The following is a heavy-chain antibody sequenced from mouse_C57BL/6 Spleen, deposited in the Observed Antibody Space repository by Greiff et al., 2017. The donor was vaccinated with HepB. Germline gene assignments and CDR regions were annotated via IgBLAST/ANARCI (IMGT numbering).Heavy chain of an antibody. D-gene: IGHD2-12*01. V-gene: IGHV1-26*01. CDR1: GYTFTDYY. CDR3: ARGNPYSNDGDV. Sequence: VQLQQSGPELVKPGASVKISCKASGYTFTDYYMNWVKQSHGKSLEWIGDINPNNGGTSYNQKFKGKATLTVDKSSSTAYMELRSLTSEDSAVYYCARGNPYSNDGDVWGTGTTVTVSS. J-gene: IGHJ1*03. CDR2: INPNNGGT.